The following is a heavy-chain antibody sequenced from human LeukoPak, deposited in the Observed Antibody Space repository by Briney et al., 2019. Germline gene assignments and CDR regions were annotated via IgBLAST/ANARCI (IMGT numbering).Heavy chain of an antibody. D-gene: IGHD3-10*01. Sequence: GGPLRLSCVASGFTFSSHDIHWVRQAPGKGLEWVSAIGTASDTYCLGSVKGRFTISRENAKNSLYLQMDTLGAGDTAMYYCASHGFALWGQGTLVTVSS. CDR2: IGTASDT. J-gene: IGHJ4*02. CDR1: GFTFSSHD. V-gene: IGHV3-13*01. CDR3: ASHGFAL.